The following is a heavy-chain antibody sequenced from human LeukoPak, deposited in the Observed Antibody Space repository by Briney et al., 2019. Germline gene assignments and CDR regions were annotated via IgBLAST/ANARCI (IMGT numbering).Heavy chain of an antibody. V-gene: IGHV4-59*01. CDR3: ARIIVATITGGRYFDY. D-gene: IGHD5-12*01. Sequence: SETLSLTCTVSGGSISSYYWSWIRQPPGKGLEWMGYIYYSGSTNYNPSLKSRVTISVDTSKNQFSLKLSSVTAADTAVYYCARIIVATITGGRYFDYWGQGTLVTVSS. CDR2: IYYSGST. J-gene: IGHJ4*02. CDR1: GGSISSYY.